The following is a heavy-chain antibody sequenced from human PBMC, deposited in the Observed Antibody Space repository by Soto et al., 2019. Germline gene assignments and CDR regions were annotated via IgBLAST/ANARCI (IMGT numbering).Heavy chain of an antibody. V-gene: IGHV1-2*02. CDR2: SNPNSGGT. CDR3: ARDTIGYYYDSSCYYGKWYFDL. Sequence: GASVKVSCKASGYTFTGYYMHWVRQAPGQGLEWMGWSNPNSGGTNYAQKFQGRVTMTRDTSISTAYMELSRLRSDDTAVYYCARDTIGYYYDSSCYYGKWYFDLWCRGTLVTVSS. CDR1: GYTFTGYY. D-gene: IGHD3-22*01. J-gene: IGHJ2*01.